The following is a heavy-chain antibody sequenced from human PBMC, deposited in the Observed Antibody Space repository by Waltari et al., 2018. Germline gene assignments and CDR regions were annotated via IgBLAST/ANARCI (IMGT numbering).Heavy chain of an antibody. D-gene: IGHD3-10*01. Sequence: EVQLVESGGGLVQPGGSLRLSCAASGFTFSSYSMNWVRQAPGKGLCWISYIRSSSSPIYYADAVKGRFTIARDNAKNSLYLQMNSLRAEDTAVYYCARGRVNGYMDVWGKGTTVTVSS. CDR2: IRSSSSPI. CDR1: GFTFSSYS. J-gene: IGHJ6*03. CDR3: ARGRVNGYMDV. V-gene: IGHV3-48*04.